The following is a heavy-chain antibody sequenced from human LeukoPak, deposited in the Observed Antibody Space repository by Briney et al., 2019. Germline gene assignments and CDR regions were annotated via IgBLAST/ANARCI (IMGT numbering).Heavy chain of an antibody. D-gene: IGHD5-18*01. Sequence: PSETLSLTCTVSGGSISSSSYYWGWIRQPPGKGLEWIGSIYYSGSTYYNPSLKSRVTISVDTSKNQFSLKLSSVTAADTAVYYCARDHFGYSYLYYMDVWGKGATVTVSS. CDR3: ARDHFGYSYLYYMDV. V-gene: IGHV4-39*07. CDR2: IYYSGST. CDR1: GGSISSSSYY. J-gene: IGHJ6*03.